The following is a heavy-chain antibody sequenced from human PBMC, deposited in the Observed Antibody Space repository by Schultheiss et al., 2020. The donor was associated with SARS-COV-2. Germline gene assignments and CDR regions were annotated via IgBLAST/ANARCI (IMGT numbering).Heavy chain of an antibody. CDR1: GGSIISSTYY. J-gene: IGHJ4*02. D-gene: IGHD6-13*01. CDR3: ARLGYSSSWYYFDY. CDR2: IYTSGST. V-gene: IGHV4-61*02. Sequence: LRLSCTVSGGSIISSTYYWSWIRQPAGKGLEWIGRIYTSGSTNYNPSLKSRVTISVDTSKNQFSLKLSSVTAADTAVYYCARLGYSSSWYYFDYWGQGTLVTVSS.